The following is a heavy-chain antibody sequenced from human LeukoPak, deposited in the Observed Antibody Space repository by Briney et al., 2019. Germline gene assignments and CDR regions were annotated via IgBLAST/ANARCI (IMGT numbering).Heavy chain of an antibody. Sequence: ASVKVSCKASGYTFTSYGISWVRQAPGQGLEWMGWISAYNGNTNSAQKLQGRVTMTTDTSTSTAYMELRSLRSDDTAVYYCARDRVRYYDSSGFDYWGQGTLVTVSS. D-gene: IGHD3-22*01. CDR3: ARDRVRYYDSSGFDY. J-gene: IGHJ4*02. V-gene: IGHV1-18*01. CDR2: ISAYNGNT. CDR1: GYTFTSYG.